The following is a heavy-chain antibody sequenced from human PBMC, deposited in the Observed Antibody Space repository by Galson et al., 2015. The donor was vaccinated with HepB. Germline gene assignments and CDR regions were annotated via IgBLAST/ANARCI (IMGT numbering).Heavy chain of an antibody. V-gene: IGHV3-48*04. J-gene: IGHJ6*02. CDR1: GFTFSSYS. D-gene: IGHD1-26*01. CDR3: ARRPRWELTYYYYYGMDV. CDR2: ISSSTI. Sequence: SLRLSCAASGFTFSSYSMNWVRQAPGKGLEWVSYISSSTIYYADSVKGRFTISRDNAKNSLYLQMNSLRAEDTAVYYCARRPRWELTYYYYYGMDVWGQGTTVTVSS.